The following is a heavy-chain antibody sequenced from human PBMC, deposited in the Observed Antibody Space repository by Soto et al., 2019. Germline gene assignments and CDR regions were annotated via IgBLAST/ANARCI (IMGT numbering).Heavy chain of an antibody. J-gene: IGHJ5*02. CDR1: GGSISSYY. CDR2: IYYSGST. Sequence: SETLSLTCTVSGGSISSYYWSWIRQPPGKGLEWIGYIYYSGSTNYSPSLKSRVTISVDSSRSQFSLKLYSVTAADTAIYYCARLGSGSLNWFDPWGQGTLVTVSS. V-gene: IGHV4-59*01. CDR3: ARLGSGSLNWFDP. D-gene: IGHD3-10*01.